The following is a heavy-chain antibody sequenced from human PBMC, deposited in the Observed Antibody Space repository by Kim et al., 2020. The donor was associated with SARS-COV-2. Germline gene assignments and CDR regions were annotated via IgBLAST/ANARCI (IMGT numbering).Heavy chain of an antibody. D-gene: IGHD2-21*02. V-gene: IGHV3-11*01. Sequence: SVKGRFTISRDTAKNSRYLQMNGLRAEDTAVYYCARATTCGGDCWEYFQHWGQGTLVTVSS. J-gene: IGHJ1*01. CDR3: ARATTCGGDCWEYFQH.